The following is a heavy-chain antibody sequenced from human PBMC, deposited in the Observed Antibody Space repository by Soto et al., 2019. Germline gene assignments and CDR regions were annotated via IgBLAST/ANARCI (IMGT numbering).Heavy chain of an antibody. J-gene: IGHJ5*02. CDR1: GGSISSGSYY. CDR2: IYHSGSP. V-gene: IGHV4-31*03. Sequence: SETLSLTCTVSGGSISSGSYYWSWIRQFPGKGLEWIGFIYHSGSPSYNPSLKTRFTISVDTSQNQISLRLSSVTGADTAVYYCARWAGGSSGYVDLWGPGTLVTVSS. D-gene: IGHD5-12*01. CDR3: ARWAGGSSGYVDL.